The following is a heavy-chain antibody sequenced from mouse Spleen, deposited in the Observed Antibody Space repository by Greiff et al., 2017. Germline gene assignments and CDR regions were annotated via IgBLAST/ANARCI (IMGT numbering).Heavy chain of an antibody. CDR1: GYTFTSYW. CDR2: IHPNSGST. D-gene: IGHD2-5*01. V-gene: IGHV1-64*01. Sequence: QVHVKQPGAELVKPGASVKLSCKASGYTFTSYWMHWVKQRPGQGLEWIGMIHPNSGSTNYNEKFKSKATLTVDKSSSTAYMQLSSLTSEDSAVYYCARSKGDYAMDYWGQGTSVTVSS. J-gene: IGHJ4*01. CDR3: ARSKGDYAMDY.